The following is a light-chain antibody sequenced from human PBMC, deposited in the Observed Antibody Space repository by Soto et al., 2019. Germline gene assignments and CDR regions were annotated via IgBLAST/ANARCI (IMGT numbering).Light chain of an antibody. J-gene: IGLJ3*02. CDR1: TSNVGANT. V-gene: IGLV1-44*01. CDR2: SDD. CDR3: AAWDDTLAGWV. Sequence: QSALTQPPSVSATPGQRVTLSCSGTTSNVGANTVNWYQQFPGTAPTLLIFSDDQRPSGVPDRFSGSRSGTSGSLAISGLQSADEAHYYCAAWDDTLAGWVFGGGTKLTVL.